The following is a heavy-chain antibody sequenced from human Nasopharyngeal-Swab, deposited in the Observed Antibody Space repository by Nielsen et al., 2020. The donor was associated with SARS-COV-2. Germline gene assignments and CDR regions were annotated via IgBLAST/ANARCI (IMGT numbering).Heavy chain of an antibody. Sequence: GGSLRLSCAASGFTFSNFAMSWVRQAPGKGLEWVSGISGDSDTTYYADSVRGRFTISRDNSKNMLNLQMNNLRAEDTAIYYCAKDRDSGDDSEEYYHYYGMDVWGQGAPVTVSS. V-gene: IGHV3-23*01. CDR3: AKDRDSGDDSEEYYHYYGMDV. D-gene: IGHD5-12*01. J-gene: IGHJ6*02. CDR1: GFTFSNFA. CDR2: ISGDSDTT.